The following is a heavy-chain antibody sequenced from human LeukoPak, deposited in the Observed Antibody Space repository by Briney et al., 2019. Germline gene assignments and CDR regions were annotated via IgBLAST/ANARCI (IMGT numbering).Heavy chain of an antibody. CDR2: IWSNGVNT. J-gene: IGHJ3*02. V-gene: IGHV3-33*06. Sequence: GGSLRLSCAASGFTFSTFGMHWVRQAPGKGLEWAAVIWSNGVNTYFRDSVRGRFTFSRDNSQNTLHLQMNSLRAEGTAVYYCVKERGPFDAFDIWGQGTLVTVSS. CDR1: GFTFSTFG. CDR3: VKERGPFDAFDI.